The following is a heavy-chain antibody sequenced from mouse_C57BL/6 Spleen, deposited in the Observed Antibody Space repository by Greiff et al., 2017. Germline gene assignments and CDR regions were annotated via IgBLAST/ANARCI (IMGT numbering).Heavy chain of an antibody. J-gene: IGHJ3*01. CDR1: GYTFTSYW. Sequence: VQLQQPGAELVRPGTSVKLSCKASGYTFTSYWMHWVKQRPGQGLEWIGVIDPSDSYTNYNQKFKGKATLTVDTSSSTAYMPLSSLTSEDSAVYNYARAHDYGSSYGCAYGGQGTLVTVSA. CDR3: ARAHDYGSSYGCAY. D-gene: IGHD1-1*01. V-gene: IGHV1-59*01. CDR2: IDPSDSYT.